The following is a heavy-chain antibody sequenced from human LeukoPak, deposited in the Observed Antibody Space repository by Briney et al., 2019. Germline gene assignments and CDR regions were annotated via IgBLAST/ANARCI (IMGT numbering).Heavy chain of an antibody. CDR2: IYTSGST. J-gene: IGHJ5*02. V-gene: IGHV4-61*02. Sequence: SETLSLTCTVSGGSISSGSYYWSWIRQPAGKGLEWIGRIYTSGSTNYNPSLKSRVTISVDTSKNRFSLKLSSVTAADTAVYYCARESSITMVRGVMGWFDPWGQGTLVTVSS. CDR3: ARESSITMVRGVMGWFDP. D-gene: IGHD3-10*01. CDR1: GGSISSGSYY.